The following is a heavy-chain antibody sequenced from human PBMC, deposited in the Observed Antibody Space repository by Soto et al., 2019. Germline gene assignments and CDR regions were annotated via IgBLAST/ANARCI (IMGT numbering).Heavy chain of an antibody. D-gene: IGHD3-10*01. CDR2: IYHSGST. J-gene: IGHJ5*02. CDR1: GGSISSGVYS. V-gene: IGHV4-30-2*01. CDR3: ARVKYYYGSGSNKNRNWFDP. Sequence: PSETLSLTCAVSGGSISSGVYSWSWIRQPPGNGLEWIGYIYHSGSTYYNPSLKSRVTISVDRSKNQFSLKLSSVTAADTAVYYCARVKYYYGSGSNKNRNWFDPWGQGTMVTV.